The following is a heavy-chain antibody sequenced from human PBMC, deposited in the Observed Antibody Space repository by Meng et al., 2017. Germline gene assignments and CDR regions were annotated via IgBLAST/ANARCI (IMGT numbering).Heavy chain of an antibody. Sequence: QLPLSGPGTVNPPLTLSLICGFSGASVSRISAAWNWIRQSPSRVLEWLGRAYYRSKWYHDYAESVKSRISIDPDTSKNQFSLQLRSVTPEDSAVYYCARGSYSFDSWGQRTLVTVSS. D-gene: IGHD1-26*01. V-gene: IGHV6-1*01. CDR3: ARGSYSFDS. CDR1: GASVSRISAA. CDR2: AYYRSKWYH. J-gene: IGHJ4*02.